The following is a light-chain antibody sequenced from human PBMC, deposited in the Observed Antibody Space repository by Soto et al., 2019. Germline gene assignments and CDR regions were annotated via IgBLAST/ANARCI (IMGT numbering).Light chain of an antibody. CDR1: SSVVGTYNF. CDR2: DVS. CDR3: SSYANSDTVI. Sequence: QSVLTQPASVSGSPGQSITISCNGTSSVVGTYNFVSWYRQHPVKAPILIIFDVSSRPSGISNRFSGSKSGNTASLTISGVQAEDEADYYCSSYANSDTVIFGGGTKLTVL. V-gene: IGLV2-14*01. J-gene: IGLJ2*01.